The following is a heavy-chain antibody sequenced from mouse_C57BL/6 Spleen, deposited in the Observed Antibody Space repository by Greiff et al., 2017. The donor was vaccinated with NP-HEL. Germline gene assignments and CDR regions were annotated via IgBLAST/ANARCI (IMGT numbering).Heavy chain of an antibody. CDR1: GYTFTDYE. J-gene: IGHJ2*01. D-gene: IGHD1-1*01. CDR3: TRSGDYGGSLYYFDY. V-gene: IGHV1-15*01. CDR2: IDPETGGT. Sequence: LQESGAELVRPGASVTLSCKASGYTFTDYEMHWVKQTPVHGLEWIGAIDPETGGTAYNQQFKGTAILTADKSSSTAYMELRSLTSEDSAVYYCTRSGDYGGSLYYFDYWGQGTTLTVSS.